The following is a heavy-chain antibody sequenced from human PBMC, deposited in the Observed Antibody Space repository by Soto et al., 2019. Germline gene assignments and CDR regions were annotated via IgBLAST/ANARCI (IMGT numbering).Heavy chain of an antibody. D-gene: IGHD4-17*01. J-gene: IGHJ5*02. V-gene: IGHV1-18*01. CDR3: ARHHGPSTSENWFDP. Sequence: QVHLVQSGVEVKTPGASVKVSCQASGYTFLTYDISWVRQAPGQGLEWMGWISTYSGDTKYAQKFQGRVTMTTDTSTTTANLELRSVRSDDTAVYYCARHHGPSTSENWFDPWGQGTLVTVSS. CDR2: ISTYSGDT. CDR1: GYTFLTYD.